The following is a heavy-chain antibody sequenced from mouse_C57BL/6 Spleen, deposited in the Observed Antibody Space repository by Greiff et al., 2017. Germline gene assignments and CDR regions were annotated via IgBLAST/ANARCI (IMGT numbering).Heavy chain of an antibody. CDR1: GYTFTDYE. J-gene: IGHJ2*01. CDR3: TRYYGNYPFDD. CDR2: IDPETGGT. Sequence: VQLQQSGAELVRPGASVTLSCKASGYTFTDYEMHWVKQTPVHGLEWIGAIDPETGGTAYNQKFKGKAILTADKSSSTAYMELRSLTSEDSAVYYCTRYYGNYPFDDWGQGTTLTVSS. V-gene: IGHV1-15*01. D-gene: IGHD2-1*01.